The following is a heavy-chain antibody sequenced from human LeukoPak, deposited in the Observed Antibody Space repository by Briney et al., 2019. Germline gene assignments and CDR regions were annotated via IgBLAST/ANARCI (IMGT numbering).Heavy chain of an antibody. V-gene: IGHV3-72*01. CDR3: VNHIDVAPTTTLD. CDR2: ARSKATNYAT. J-gene: IGHJ1*01. D-gene: IGHD5-24*01. Sequence: PGGSLRLSCEASGLTLSDYYIDWVRQAPGKGLEWIGRARSKATNYATDYAASVKGRFTISRDDSKKSVYLQMNSLKIEDTAVYYFVNHIDVAPTTTLDWGQGTLVTVSS. CDR1: GLTLSDYY.